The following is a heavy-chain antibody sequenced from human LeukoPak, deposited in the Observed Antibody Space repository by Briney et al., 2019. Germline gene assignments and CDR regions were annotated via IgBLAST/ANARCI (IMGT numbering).Heavy chain of an antibody. J-gene: IGHJ6*02. Sequence: AGGSLRLSCAASGFTFDDYAMHWVRQAPGKGLEWVSGISWNSGSIGYADSVKGRFTISRDNAKNSLYLQVNSLRAEDTALYYCAKDTQWLVPALGMDVWGQGTTVTVSS. CDR1: GFTFDDYA. CDR2: ISWNSGSI. CDR3: AKDTQWLVPALGMDV. D-gene: IGHD6-19*01. V-gene: IGHV3-9*01.